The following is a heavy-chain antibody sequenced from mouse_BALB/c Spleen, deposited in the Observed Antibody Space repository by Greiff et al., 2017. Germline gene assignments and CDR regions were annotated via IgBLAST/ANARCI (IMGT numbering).Heavy chain of an antibody. CDR1: GYTFTSYW. V-gene: IGHV1-87*01. Sequence: VQLQQSGAELARPGASVKLSCKASGYTFTSYWMQWVKQRPGQGLEWIGAIYPGDGDTRYTQKFKGKATLTADKSSSTAYMQLSSLASEDSAVYYCARCVQYYAMDYWGQGTSVTVSS. CDR2: IYPGDGDT. J-gene: IGHJ4*01. CDR3: ARCVQYYAMDY.